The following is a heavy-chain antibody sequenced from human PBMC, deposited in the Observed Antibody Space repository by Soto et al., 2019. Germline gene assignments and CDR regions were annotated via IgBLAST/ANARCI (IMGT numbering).Heavy chain of an antibody. D-gene: IGHD3-3*01. J-gene: IGHJ4*02. Sequence: TGGSLRLSCAASGFTYSNYAMSWVRQAPGKGFEWVSAISGSGGGTYYADSVKGRFTISRDNSKSTLCLQLNSLRAEDTAIYYCAKHSYYDFWPGHYYYLDFWGQGTLVT. CDR2: ISGSGGGT. CDR3: AKHSYYDFWPGHYYYLDF. V-gene: IGHV3-23*01. CDR1: GFTYSNYA.